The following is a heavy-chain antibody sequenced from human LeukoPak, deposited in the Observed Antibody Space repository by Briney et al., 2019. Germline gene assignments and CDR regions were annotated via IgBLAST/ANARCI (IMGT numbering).Heavy chain of an antibody. J-gene: IGHJ4*02. V-gene: IGHV3-48*01. CDR3: ARASSALTIFGEIDY. CDR2: ISSSSSTI. D-gene: IGHD3-3*01. Sequence: GGSLRLSCAASGFTFSSYSMNWVRQAPGKGLEWVSYISSSSSTIYYADSVKGRFTISRDNAKNSLYLQMNSLRAEDTAVYYCARASSALTIFGEIDYWGQGTLVTVSS. CDR1: GFTFSSYS.